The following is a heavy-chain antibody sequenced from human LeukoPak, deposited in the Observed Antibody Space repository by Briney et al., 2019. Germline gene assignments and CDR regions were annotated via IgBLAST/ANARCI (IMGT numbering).Heavy chain of an antibody. D-gene: IGHD3-10*01. J-gene: IGHJ3*02. CDR3: AKDDLVTMVRRKYIGAFDI. CDR2: IRYDGSNK. Sequence: PGGSLRLSCAASGFTFSSYGMHWVRQAPGKGLEWVAFIRYDGSNKNYADSVKGGFTLSRDNSKNTRYMQMNSLRAEDTAVYYCAKDDLVTMVRRKYIGAFDIWGQGTMVTVSS. V-gene: IGHV3-30*02. CDR1: GFTFSSYG.